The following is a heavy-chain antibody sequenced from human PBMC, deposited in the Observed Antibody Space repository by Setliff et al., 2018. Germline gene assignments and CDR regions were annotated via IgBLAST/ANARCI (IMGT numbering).Heavy chain of an antibody. CDR2: IWYDGSNK. CDR3: VCFSWRGCSGDTCYSGDDSFDM. J-gene: IGHJ3*02. D-gene: IGHD2-15*01. CDR1: GFTFSTYG. V-gene: IGHV3-30*02. Sequence: GESLKISCAASGFTFSTYGMHWVRQAPGKGLEWVAYIWYDGSNKYYVDSVKGRFTVSRGNSKDTLYLQMNSLRVEDSAIYYCVCFSWRGCSGDTCYSGDDSFDMWGQGTEVTVSS.